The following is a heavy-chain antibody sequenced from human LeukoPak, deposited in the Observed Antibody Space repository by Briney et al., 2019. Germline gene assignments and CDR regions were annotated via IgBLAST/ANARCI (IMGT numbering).Heavy chain of an antibody. V-gene: IGHV3-23*01. CDR3: AKDSAHSSGWYYFDP. CDR2: ISGSGGST. J-gene: IGHJ4*02. CDR1: GFTFSSYA. Sequence: GGSLRLSCAASGFTFSSYAMNWVRQAPGKGLEWVSGISGSGGSTYYADSVKGRFTISRDNSKNTLYLQMNSLRAEDTAVYYCAKDSAHSSGWYYFDPWGQGILVTVSS. D-gene: IGHD6-13*01.